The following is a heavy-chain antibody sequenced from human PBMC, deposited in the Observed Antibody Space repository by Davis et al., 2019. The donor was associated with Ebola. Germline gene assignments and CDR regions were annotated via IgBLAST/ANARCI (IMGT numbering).Heavy chain of an antibody. CDR2: ISSSGSTI. J-gene: IGHJ4*02. D-gene: IGHD3-22*01. Sequence: PGGSLRLSCAASGFTFSDYYMSWIRQAPGKGLEWVSYISSSGSTIYYADSVKGRFTISRDNAKNSLYLQMNSLRAEDTAVYYCARQRHYDSSGYSFDYWGQGTLVTVSS. CDR3: ARQRHYDSSGYSFDY. V-gene: IGHV3-11*01. CDR1: GFTFSDYY.